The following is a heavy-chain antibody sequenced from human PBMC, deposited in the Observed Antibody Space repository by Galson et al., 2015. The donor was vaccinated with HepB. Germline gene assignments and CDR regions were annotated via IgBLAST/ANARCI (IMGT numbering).Heavy chain of an antibody. J-gene: IGHJ3*02. CDR1: GFTLSNSA. CDR3: AKTFRYDSNGYFWGDAFDI. CDR2: IGGSGGRT. D-gene: IGHD3-22*01. V-gene: IGHV3-23*01. Sequence: SLRLSCAASGFTLSNSAMNWVRQAPGKGLEWVSDIGGSGGRTDYAASVKGRFTISRDESKNTLYLQMNSLRVEDTALYYCAKTFRYDSNGYFWGDAFDIWGQGTMVTVSS.